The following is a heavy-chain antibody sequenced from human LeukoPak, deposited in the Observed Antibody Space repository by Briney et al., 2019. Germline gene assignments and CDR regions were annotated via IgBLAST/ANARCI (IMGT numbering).Heavy chain of an antibody. CDR1: GGTFSNYA. D-gene: IGHD3-10*01. J-gene: IGHJ4*02. V-gene: IGHV1-69*13. CDR2: IIPIFDTA. CDR3: ARPYGSGSSPEY. Sequence: ASVKVSCKASGGTFSNYAISWVRQAPRQGLEWMGGIIPIFDTADNAQKFQGRLTITADESTSTAYMELRSLRSDDTAVYYCARPYGSGSSPEYWGQGTLVTVSS.